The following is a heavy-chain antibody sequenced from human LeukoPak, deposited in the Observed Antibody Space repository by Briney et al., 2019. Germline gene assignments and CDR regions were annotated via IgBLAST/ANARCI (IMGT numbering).Heavy chain of an antibody. Sequence: GGSLRLSCAASGFTVSSNYMSWVRQAPGKGLEWVSVIYSGGSTSYADSVTGRFAISRDKSKNTLYLQMNSLRAEDTAVYFCARDSASGWYHDYWGQGTLVTVSS. CDR2: IYSGGST. CDR3: ARDSASGWYHDY. D-gene: IGHD6-19*01. V-gene: IGHV3-53*01. J-gene: IGHJ4*02. CDR1: GFTVSSNY.